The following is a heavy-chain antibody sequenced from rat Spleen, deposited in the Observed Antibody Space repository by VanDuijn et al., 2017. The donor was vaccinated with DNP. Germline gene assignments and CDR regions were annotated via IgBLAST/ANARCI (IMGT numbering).Heavy chain of an antibody. CDR2: TSYDGGST. Sequence: EVQVVESGGGLVQPGRSLKLSCAASGFTFSDYYMAWVRQAPTKGLEWVAYTSYDGGSTYNGDSVKGRFTISRDNAKSTLYLQMNSLRSEDMATYYCARHVLPLRVWDYWGQGVMVTVSS. D-gene: IGHD1-4*01. J-gene: IGHJ2*01. V-gene: IGHV5-22*01. CDR1: GFTFSDYY. CDR3: ARHVLPLRVWDY.